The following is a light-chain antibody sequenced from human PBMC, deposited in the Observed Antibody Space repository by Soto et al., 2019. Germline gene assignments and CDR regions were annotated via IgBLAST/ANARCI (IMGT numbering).Light chain of an antibody. V-gene: IGLV1-40*01. J-gene: IGLJ2*01. CDR1: SSNIGAGYD. Sequence: QPVLTQPPSVSGAPGQTVTISCTGSSSNIGAGYDVHWYRQVPGTAPKVLIYADTNRPSGVPGRFSASKSGTSASLAITGLQAEDEADYYCQSFDSSLSGALFGGGTKVTVL. CDR2: ADT. CDR3: QSFDSSLSGAL.